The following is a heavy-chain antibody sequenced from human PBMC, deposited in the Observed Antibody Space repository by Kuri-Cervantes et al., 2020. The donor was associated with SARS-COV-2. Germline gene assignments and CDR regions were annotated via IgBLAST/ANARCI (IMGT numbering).Heavy chain of an antibody. CDR3: ARGIVVVVAAMGYFDY. V-gene: IGHV1-18*04. D-gene: IGHD2-15*01. CDR2: INGYNDNT. J-gene: IGHJ4*02. Sequence: ASVKVSCKDSGYTFTNYGISWVRQAPGQGLEWMGWINGYNDNTKYAQKLQGRVTMTTDTSTSTAYMELRSLRSDDTAVYYCARGIVVVVAAMGYFDYWGQGTLVTVSS. CDR1: GYTFTNYG.